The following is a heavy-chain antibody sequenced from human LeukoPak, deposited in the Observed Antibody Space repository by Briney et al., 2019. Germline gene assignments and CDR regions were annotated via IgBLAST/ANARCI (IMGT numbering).Heavy chain of an antibody. CDR2: ITSGGTT. CDR3: AKSREGFNSGFDY. CDR1: GFTFNNYG. V-gene: IGHV3-23*01. D-gene: IGHD5-24*01. J-gene: IGHJ4*02. Sequence: GGSLRLSCAASGFTFNNYGMSWVRQAPGKGLEWVAGITSGGTTYYADSVKGRFTISRDISKNTPYLEMDSLRVEDTAVYYCAKSREGFNSGFDYWGQGTLVTVSS.